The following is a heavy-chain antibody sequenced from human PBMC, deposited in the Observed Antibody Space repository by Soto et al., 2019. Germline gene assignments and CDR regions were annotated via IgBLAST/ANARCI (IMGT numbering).Heavy chain of an antibody. CDR3: ARVTREYSSSWFRGVRWFDP. CDR1: GGSSSSGGYY. D-gene: IGHD6-13*01. CDR2: VYYSGST. V-gene: IGHV4-31*03. J-gene: IGHJ5*02. Sequence: TLSLTCTVSGGSSSSGGYYWSWIRQHPGKGLEWIGYVYYSGSTYYNPSLKSRVTISVDTSKNQFSLKLSSVTAADTAVYYCARVTREYSSSWFRGVRWFDPWGQGTLVTVSS.